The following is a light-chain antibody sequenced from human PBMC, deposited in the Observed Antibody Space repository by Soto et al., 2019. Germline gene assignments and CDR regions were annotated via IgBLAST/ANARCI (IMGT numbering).Light chain of an antibody. V-gene: IGLV2-14*01. Sequence: QSALTQPASVSGSPGQSITISCTGTSSDVGGYNYVSWYQQHPGKAPKLMIYDVSNRPSGVSNRFSGSKSGNTASLTISGLQAEDEADYYCNSYTSSFYVFGTGTQLTVL. J-gene: IGLJ1*01. CDR3: NSYTSSFYV. CDR1: SSDVGGYNY. CDR2: DVS.